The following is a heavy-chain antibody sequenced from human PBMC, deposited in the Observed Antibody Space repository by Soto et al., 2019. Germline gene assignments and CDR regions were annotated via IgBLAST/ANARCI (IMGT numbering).Heavy chain of an antibody. V-gene: IGHV4-61*01. Sequence: SETLSLTCTVSGGSISSGSYYWTWIRQPPGKGLEWIGYMYHTGSGNYNPTLSSRATISVDTSKNQFSLQLTSVNAADTAVYYCARAPTDSSGYYHWFFDLWGRGTLVTVSS. CDR3: ARAPTDSSGYYHWFFDL. D-gene: IGHD3-22*01. CDR2: MYHTGSG. CDR1: GGSISSGSYY. J-gene: IGHJ2*01.